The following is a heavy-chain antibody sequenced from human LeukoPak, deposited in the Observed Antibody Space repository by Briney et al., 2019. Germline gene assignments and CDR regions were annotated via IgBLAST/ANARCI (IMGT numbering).Heavy chain of an antibody. J-gene: IGHJ6*03. Sequence: GGSLRLSCAASGFTFSSYWMSWVRQAPGKGLEWVANIKQDGSEKYYVDSVKGRFTISRDNAKNSLYLQMNSLRAEDTAVYYCARDRGIAAVDDYYYYMDVWGKGPRSPSP. CDR1: GFTFSSYW. CDR3: ARDRGIAAVDDYYYYMDV. D-gene: IGHD6-13*01. V-gene: IGHV3-7*01. CDR2: IKQDGSEK.